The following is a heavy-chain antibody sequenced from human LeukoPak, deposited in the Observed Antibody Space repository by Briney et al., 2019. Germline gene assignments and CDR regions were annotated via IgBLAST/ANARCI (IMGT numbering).Heavy chain of an antibody. J-gene: IGHJ3*02. CDR3: ARAAYARAFDI. CDR2: INSDGSST. Sequence: GGSLRLSCAASGFTFSSHWMHWVRQAPGKGLVWVSRINSDGSSTSYADSVKGRFTISRDNAKNTLYLQMNSLRAEDTAVYYCARAAYARAFDIWGQGTMVTVSS. V-gene: IGHV3-74*01. CDR1: GFTFSSHW. D-gene: IGHD2-2*01.